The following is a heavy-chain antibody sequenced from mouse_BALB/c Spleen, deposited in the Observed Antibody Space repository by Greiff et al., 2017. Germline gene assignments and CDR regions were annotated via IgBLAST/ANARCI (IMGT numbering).Heavy chain of an antibody. CDR2: IYPGDGDT. Sequence: QVQLKQSGAELVRPGSSVKISCKASGYAFSSYWMNWVKQRPGQGLEWIGQIYPGDGDTNYNGKFKGKATLTADKSSSTAYMQLSSLTSEDSAVYFCARSWGLRSWYFDVWGAGTTVTVSS. V-gene: IGHV1-80*01. J-gene: IGHJ1*01. CDR3: ARSWGLRSWYFDV. CDR1: GYAFSSYW. D-gene: IGHD2-2*01.